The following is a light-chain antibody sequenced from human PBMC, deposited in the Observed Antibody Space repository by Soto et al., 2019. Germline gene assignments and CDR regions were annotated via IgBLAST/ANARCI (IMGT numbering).Light chain of an antibody. CDR3: QQYHNWPPT. V-gene: IGKV3-15*01. J-gene: IGKJ4*01. CDR1: QSVTSN. CDR2: GTS. Sequence: EIVLTPSPGTLSLSPCEGAALSARASQSVTSNLAWFQQKPGQAPRLLIYGTSTRATGIPPRFSGSGSGTEFTLTISSLQSEDFALYYCQQYHNWPPTFGGGTKVDIK.